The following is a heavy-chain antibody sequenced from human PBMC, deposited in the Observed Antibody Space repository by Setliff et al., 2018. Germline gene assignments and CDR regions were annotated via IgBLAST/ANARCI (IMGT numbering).Heavy chain of an antibody. D-gene: IGHD3-16*02. CDR1: GGSFSGYY. CDR3: ARGGLNEGWGSYRFEGYYYYGMDV. V-gene: IGHV4-34*01. Sequence: PSETLSLTCAVYGGSFSGYYWSWIRQPPGKGLEWIGEINHSGSTNYNPSLKSRVTIPVDTSKNQFSLKLSSVTAADTAVYYCARGGLNEGWGSYRFEGYYYYGMDVWGQGTTVTVSS. J-gene: IGHJ6*02. CDR2: INHSGST.